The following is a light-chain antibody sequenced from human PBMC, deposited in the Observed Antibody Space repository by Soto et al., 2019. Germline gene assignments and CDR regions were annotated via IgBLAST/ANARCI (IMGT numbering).Light chain of an antibody. J-gene: IGKJ1*01. CDR1: QTISSW. V-gene: IGKV1-5*03. CDR3: QHYNSYSEA. CDR2: KAS. Sequence: DIHMTQSPSTLSGNLGARVAIICRASQTISSWLAWYQQKPGKAPKLLIHKASTLESGVPSRFSGSGYGTEFTLTISGLQPDDFATYYCQHYNSYSEAFGQGTKVDIK.